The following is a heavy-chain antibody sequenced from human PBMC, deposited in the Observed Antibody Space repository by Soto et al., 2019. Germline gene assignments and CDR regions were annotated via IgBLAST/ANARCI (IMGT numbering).Heavy chain of an antibody. D-gene: IGHD2-2*01. CDR3: ARDRDLAVPAAVVYFDS. CDR1: GFSISDYW. CDR2: IKRDGSEK. V-gene: IGHV3-7*01. J-gene: IGHJ4*02. Sequence: GGSLRLSCAASGFSISDYWMSWVRQAPGKGLEWVANIKRDGSEKYYVDSVKGRFTISRDNAKNSLYLQMNSLRADDTAVYYCARDRDLAVPAAVVYFDSWGQGTLVTVSS.